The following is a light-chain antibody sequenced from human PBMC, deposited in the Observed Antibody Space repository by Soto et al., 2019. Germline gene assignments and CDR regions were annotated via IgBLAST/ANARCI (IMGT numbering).Light chain of an antibody. CDR1: QSVSSSY. CDR2: CAS. V-gene: IGKV3-20*01. Sequence: EMVLTQSPGTLSLSPGERATLSCRASQSVSSSYLAWYQQKPGQAPRLLIYCASSRATGIPDRFSGSGSGTDFTLTMSRLEPEDLAEYYCQQYGSTPWTFGQGTKVEIK. CDR3: QQYGSTPWT. J-gene: IGKJ1*01.